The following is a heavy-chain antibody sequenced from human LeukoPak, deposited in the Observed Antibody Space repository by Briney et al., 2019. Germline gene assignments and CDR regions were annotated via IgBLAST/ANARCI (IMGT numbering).Heavy chain of an antibody. V-gene: IGHV3-23*01. CDR1: GFTFSSYA. CDR3: AKDLGRYYYYMDV. CDR2: ISGSGGST. J-gene: IGHJ6*03. D-gene: IGHD1-26*01. Sequence: GGSLRLSCAASGFTFSSYAMSRVRQAPGKGLEWVSAISGSGGSTYYADSVKGRFTISRDNSKNTLYLQTNSLRAEDTAVYYCAKDLGRYYYYMDVWGKGTTVTVSS.